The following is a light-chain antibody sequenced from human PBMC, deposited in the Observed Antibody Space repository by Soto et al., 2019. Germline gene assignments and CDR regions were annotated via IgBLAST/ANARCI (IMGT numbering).Light chain of an antibody. CDR1: ISDVGGYNY. CDR2: EVN. V-gene: IGLV2-8*01. Sequence: QSALTQPPSASGSPGPSVTISCTGTISDVGGYNYVSWFQHHPGKAPKLLIHEVNKRPSGVPDRFSGSKSGNTASLTVSGLQAEDEADYYCSSYGGNTLFVFGTGTKVTVL. CDR3: SSYGGNTLFV. J-gene: IGLJ1*01.